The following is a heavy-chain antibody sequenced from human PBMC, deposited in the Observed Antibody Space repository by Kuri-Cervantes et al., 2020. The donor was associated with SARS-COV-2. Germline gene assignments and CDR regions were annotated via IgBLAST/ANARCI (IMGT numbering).Heavy chain of an antibody. Sequence: GGSLRLSCAASGFTFSSYWMSWVRQAPGKGLEWVANIKQDGSEKYYVDSVKGRLTISRDNAKNSLYLLMNTLRAEDTAVYYCATTGYSSGWYNFDYWGQGTLVTVSS. J-gene: IGHJ4*02. D-gene: IGHD6-19*01. CDR1: GFTFSSYW. CDR2: IKQDGSEK. CDR3: ATTGYSSGWYNFDY. V-gene: IGHV3-7*01.